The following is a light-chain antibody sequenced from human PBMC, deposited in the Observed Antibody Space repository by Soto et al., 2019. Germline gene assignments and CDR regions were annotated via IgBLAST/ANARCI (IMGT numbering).Light chain of an antibody. CDR1: QRVSSY. Sequence: EIVLTKSPATLSLSPGERATLSCRARQRVSSYLAWSQHKPGQAPRLLIYDASNRATGIPARFSGSGSGTDFTLTISSLEPEDFAVYYCQQRSNWPLTFGGWTKVEIK. CDR3: QQRSNWPLT. J-gene: IGKJ4*01. V-gene: IGKV3-11*01. CDR2: DAS.